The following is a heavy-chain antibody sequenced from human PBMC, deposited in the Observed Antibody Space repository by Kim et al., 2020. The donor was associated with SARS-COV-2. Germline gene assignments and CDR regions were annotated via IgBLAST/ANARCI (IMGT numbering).Heavy chain of an antibody. J-gene: IGHJ5*02. CDR2: ISGGGGSP. Sequence: GGSLRLSCAASGFTFSRHAMSWVRQAPGKGLEWVSAISGGGGSPYYADSVKGRFTISRDNSKNTLYLQMNSLRAEDTAVYYCAKDPEEQLLREGWFDPWGQGTLVTVSS. D-gene: IGHD6-13*01. V-gene: IGHV3-23*01. CDR3: AKDPEEQLLREGWFDP. CDR1: GFTFSRHA.